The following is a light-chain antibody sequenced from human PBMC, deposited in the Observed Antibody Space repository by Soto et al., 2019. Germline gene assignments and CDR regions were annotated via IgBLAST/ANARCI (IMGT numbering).Light chain of an antibody. Sequence: QSALTQPASVSGSPGQSITISCTGTSSDVGAYNYVSWYQQHPGKAPKLMIYDVSNRPSGVSIRFSGSKSGNTASLTISGLQADDEDDYYCNSFTTTTTPHVVFGGGTKLTVL. CDR2: DVS. CDR1: SSDVGAYNY. CDR3: NSFTTTTTPHVV. V-gene: IGLV2-14*01. J-gene: IGLJ2*01.